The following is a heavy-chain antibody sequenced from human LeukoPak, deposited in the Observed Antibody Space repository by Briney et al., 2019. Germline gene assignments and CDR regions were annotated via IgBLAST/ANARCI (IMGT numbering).Heavy chain of an antibody. CDR3: TKDRYGEPYYFDY. CDR2: IGDSGANT. J-gene: IGHJ4*02. Sequence: GGSLRLSCAASGFTFSSYAMSWVRQAPGKGLEWVSGIGDSGANTYYAGSVKGRFTISRDNSKNTLCLQMNSLRAEDTAVYYCTKDRYGEPYYFDYWGQGTLVTVSS. V-gene: IGHV3-23*01. D-gene: IGHD4-17*01. CDR1: GFTFSSYA.